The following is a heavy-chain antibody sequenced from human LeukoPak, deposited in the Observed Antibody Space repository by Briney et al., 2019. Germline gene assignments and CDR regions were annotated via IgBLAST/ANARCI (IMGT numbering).Heavy chain of an antibody. J-gene: IGHJ6*02. Sequence: PGGSLRLSCAASGFTFSNFAMHWVRQAPGKGLEWVAVISHDGDNEYYADSAKGQFTISRDNSKDRLYLQMNSLRPEDTAMYYCARVRGGRSWYYYGMDVWGRGTTVTVSS. CDR3: ARVRGGRSWYYYGMDV. CDR1: GFTFSNFA. CDR2: ISHDGDNE. D-gene: IGHD3-16*01. V-gene: IGHV3-30-3*01.